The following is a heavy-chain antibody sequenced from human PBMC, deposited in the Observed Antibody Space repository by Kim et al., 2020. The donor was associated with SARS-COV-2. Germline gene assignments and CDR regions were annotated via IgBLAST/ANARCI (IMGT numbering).Heavy chain of an antibody. D-gene: IGHD2-15*01. V-gene: IGHV3-23*01. CDR2: ISGSGGST. Sequence: GGSLRLSCAASGFTFSSYAMSWVRQAPGKGLEWVSAISGSGGSTYYADSVKGRFTISRDNSKNTLYLQMNSLRAEDTAVYYCAKANWLFDCSGGSCYPYYYYGMDVWGQGTTVTVSS. CDR1: GFTFSSYA. CDR3: AKANWLFDCSGGSCYPYYYYGMDV. J-gene: IGHJ6*02.